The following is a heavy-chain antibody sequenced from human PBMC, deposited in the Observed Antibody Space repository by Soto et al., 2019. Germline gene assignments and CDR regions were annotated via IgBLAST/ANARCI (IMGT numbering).Heavy chain of an antibody. V-gene: IGHV3-23*01. CDR1: GFTFGIYA. CDR3: AKWFFSATTGYSSSWYHPYYYGMDV. CDR2: INGGGTST. Sequence: PGGSLILSCAASGFTFGIYAMGWVRQAPGKGLEWVSSINGGGTSTYYADSVKGRFTISRDNSKNTLYLQMNSLRAEDTAVYYCAKWFFSATTGYSSSWYHPYYYGMDVWGQGTTVTVSS. J-gene: IGHJ6*02. D-gene: IGHD6-13*01.